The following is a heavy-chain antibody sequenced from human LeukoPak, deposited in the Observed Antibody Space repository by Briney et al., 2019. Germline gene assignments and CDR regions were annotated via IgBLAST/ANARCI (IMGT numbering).Heavy chain of an antibody. J-gene: IGHJ4*02. Sequence: GGSLRLSCAASGFTFSDHYMDWVRQAPAKGLEWVGRIRKKVNGYTTEYAASVKGRFTISRDDSKISLYLQMNSLKTEDTALYYCARVRDSDGYSYDYWGQGTLVTVSS. D-gene: IGHD3-22*01. V-gene: IGHV3-72*01. CDR1: GFTFSDHY. CDR2: IRKKVNGYTT. CDR3: ARVRDSDGYSYDY.